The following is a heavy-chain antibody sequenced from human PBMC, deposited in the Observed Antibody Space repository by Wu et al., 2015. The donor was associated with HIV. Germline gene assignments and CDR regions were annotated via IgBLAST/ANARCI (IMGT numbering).Heavy chain of an antibody. CDR1: GGTFSSYA. Sequence: QVQLVQSGAEVKKPGSSVKVSCKASGGTFSSYAISWVRQAPGQGLEWMGGIIPIFGTANYAQKFQGRVTITTDESTSTAYMELSSLRSEDTAVYYCARDVRGSGGSCYSGGCVFDPWGQGTLVTVSS. V-gene: IGHV1-69*05. CDR3: ARDVRGSGGSCYSGGCVFDP. CDR2: IIPIFGTA. J-gene: IGHJ5*02. D-gene: IGHD2-15*01.